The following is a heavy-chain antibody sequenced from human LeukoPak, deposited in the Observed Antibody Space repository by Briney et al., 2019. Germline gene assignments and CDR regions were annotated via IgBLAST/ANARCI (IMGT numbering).Heavy chain of an antibody. Sequence: SETLSLTCAVSGHSISTGYYWGRMRQPPGKGLEWIGSMSHNRGTYYNPSLKSRVTISIDTSKSQISLRLTSVTAADTAVYYCASYYASGVSAYNYYGMDVWGKGTTVTVSS. CDR3: ASYYASGVSAYNYYGMDV. D-gene: IGHD3-10*01. J-gene: IGHJ6*04. CDR1: GHSISTGYY. CDR2: MSHNRGT. V-gene: IGHV4-38-2*01.